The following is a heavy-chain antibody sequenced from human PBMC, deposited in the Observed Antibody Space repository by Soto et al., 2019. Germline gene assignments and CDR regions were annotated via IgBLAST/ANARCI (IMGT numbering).Heavy chain of an antibody. Sequence: PSETLSLTCTVSGGSISSYYWSWIRQPPGKGLEWIGYIYYSGSTNYNPSLKSRVTISVDTSKNQFSLKLSSVTAADTAVYYCARDRRVYAIPEGDYYYGMDVWGQGTTVTVSS. J-gene: IGHJ6*02. CDR1: GGSISSYY. CDR2: IYYSGST. D-gene: IGHD2-8*01. CDR3: ARDRRVYAIPEGDYYYGMDV. V-gene: IGHV4-59*01.